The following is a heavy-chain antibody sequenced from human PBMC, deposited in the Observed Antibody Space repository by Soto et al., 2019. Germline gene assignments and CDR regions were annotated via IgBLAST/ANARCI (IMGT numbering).Heavy chain of an antibody. Sequence: QLQLQESGSGLVKPSQTLSLTCVVSGGSISSDGYSWSWIRQPPGKGLEWIGHIYHSGYTYYNPSLKSRVSISVDRSKTQFSLKLSSVTAADTAVYYCARSTRTPPMDVWGQGTTVTVSS. J-gene: IGHJ6*02. CDR3: ARSTRTPPMDV. CDR1: GGSISSDGYS. D-gene: IGHD1-1*01. CDR2: IYHSGYT. V-gene: IGHV4-30-2*01.